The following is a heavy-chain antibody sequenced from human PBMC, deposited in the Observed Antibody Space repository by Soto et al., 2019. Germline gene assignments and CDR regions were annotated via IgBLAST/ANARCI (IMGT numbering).Heavy chain of an antibody. CDR2: ISYDGSNK. CDR3: ARDGPGGYSYGYSFDY. Sequence: PGGSLRLSCAASGFTFSSYAMHWVRQAPGKGLEWVAVISYDGSNKYYADSVKGRFTISRDNSKNTLYLQMNSLRAEDTAVYYCARDGPGGYSYGYSFDYWGQGTLVTVSS. D-gene: IGHD5-18*01. J-gene: IGHJ4*02. V-gene: IGHV3-30-3*01. CDR1: GFTFSSYA.